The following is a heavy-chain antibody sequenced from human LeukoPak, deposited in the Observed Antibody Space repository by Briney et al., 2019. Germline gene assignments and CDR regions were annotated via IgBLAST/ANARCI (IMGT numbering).Heavy chain of an antibody. D-gene: IGHD6-13*01. CDR1: GGSISSSNW. V-gene: IGHV3-7*01. J-gene: IGHJ4*02. Sequence: ETLSLTCAVSGGSISSSNWWSWVRQAPGKGLEWVANIEQDGSEKYYVDSVKGRFTTSRDNAKNSLYLQMNSLRAEDTAVYYCARVLLSWRFDYWGQGTLVTVSS. CDR2: IEQDGSEK. CDR3: ARVLLSWRFDY.